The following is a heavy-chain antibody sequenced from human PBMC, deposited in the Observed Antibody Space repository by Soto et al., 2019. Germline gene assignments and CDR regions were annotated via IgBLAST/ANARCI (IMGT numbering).Heavy chain of an antibody. J-gene: IGHJ6*03. D-gene: IGHD3-10*01. CDR1: GGSFSGYQ. CDR2: IYASGNI. CDR3: ARGLILWFGELSRRGGYYSYMDV. Sequence: QVQLQQWGAGLLKPSETLSLTCAVSGGSFSGYQWTWIRQTPEKGLEWIGEIYASGNINYNPSLKSRVTIFVDTAKKQISLRLSSVTAADTAVYYCARGLILWFGELSRRGGYYSYMDVWGKGTTVTVSS. V-gene: IGHV4-34*02.